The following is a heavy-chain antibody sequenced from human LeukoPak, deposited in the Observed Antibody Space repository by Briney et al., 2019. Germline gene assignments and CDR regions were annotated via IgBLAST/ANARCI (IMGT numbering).Heavy chain of an antibody. J-gene: IGHJ4*02. CDR3: ARVSGGSCGY. Sequence: PGRSLRLSCAAPGFTFSSYAMHWVRQAPGKGLEWVAVISYDGSNKYYADSVKGRFTISRDNSKNTLYLQMNSLRAEDTAVYYCARVSGGSCGYWGQGTLVTVSS. D-gene: IGHD2-15*01. CDR2: ISYDGSNK. V-gene: IGHV3-30-3*01. CDR1: GFTFSSYA.